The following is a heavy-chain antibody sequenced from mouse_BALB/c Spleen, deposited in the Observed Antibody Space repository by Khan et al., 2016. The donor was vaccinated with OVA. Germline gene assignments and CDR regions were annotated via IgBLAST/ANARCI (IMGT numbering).Heavy chain of an antibody. CDR2: IYPGVYYT. CDR1: GYTFTNYL. CDR3: ARYPSWYFDV. J-gene: IGHJ1*01. Sequence: QVQLKESGAELLRPGTSVKMSCKAGGYTFTNYLIGWVKQRPGHGLEWIGDIYPGVYYTNYHEKFKGKATLTADTSSSTVLMQLSRLTFEDSAIYYCARYPSWYFDVWGEGTTVTVSS. V-gene: IGHV1-63*02.